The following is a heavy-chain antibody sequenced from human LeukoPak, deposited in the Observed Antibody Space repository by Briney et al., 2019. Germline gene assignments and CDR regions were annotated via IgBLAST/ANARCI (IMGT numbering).Heavy chain of an antibody. CDR2: IYYSGST. CDR3: ARLGMDYYDSSGYYMVASKFDY. J-gene: IGHJ4*02. CDR1: GGSISSSSYY. D-gene: IGHD3-22*01. V-gene: IGHV4-39*07. Sequence: SETLSLTCTVSGGSISSSSYYWGWIRQPPGKGLEWIGSIYYSGSTYYNPPLKSRVTISVDTSKNQFSLKLSSVTAADTAVYYCARLGMDYYDSSGYYMVASKFDYWGQGTLVTFSS.